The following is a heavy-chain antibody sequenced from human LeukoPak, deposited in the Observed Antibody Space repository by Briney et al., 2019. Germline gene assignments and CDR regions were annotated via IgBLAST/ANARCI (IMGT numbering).Heavy chain of an antibody. Sequence: PGGSLRLSCTASGFTFSSYEMNWVRQAPGKGLEWVSDISSRGSPIYYADSVKGRFTVSRDNAKNSLYLQMSSLRAEDTAVYYCARTMAFWGQGTLVAVSS. CDR3: ARTMAF. J-gene: IGHJ4*02. CDR2: ISSRGSPI. D-gene: IGHD5-24*01. V-gene: IGHV3-48*03. CDR1: GFTFSSYE.